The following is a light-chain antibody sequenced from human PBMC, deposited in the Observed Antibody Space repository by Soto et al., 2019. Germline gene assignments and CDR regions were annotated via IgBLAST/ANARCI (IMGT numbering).Light chain of an antibody. J-gene: IGKJ2*01. Sequence: DIPMTQSPSSLSASVGNRVPITCHASQDISNYLNWYQQKPGKAPKLLINDASRLQTGVPSRFSGSGSGTDFTFTISSLQPEDIATYYCQHYDNFPYTFGQGTKLEIK. CDR3: QHYDNFPYT. CDR2: DAS. CDR1: QDISNY. V-gene: IGKV1-33*01.